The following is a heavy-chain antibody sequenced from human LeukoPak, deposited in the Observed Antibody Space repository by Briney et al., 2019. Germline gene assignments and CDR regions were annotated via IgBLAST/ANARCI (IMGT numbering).Heavy chain of an antibody. Sequence: SETLSLTCTVSGGSISGYYWSCMRLPPGQGLEWIGYIHSSGTTLYNPSLKSRVTMSVDTSRNQFSLKLTSVTAADTAVYYCARHDPVPLYQRGRDVWGQGTTVTVSS. D-gene: IGHD2/OR15-2a*01. J-gene: IGHJ6*02. CDR1: GGSISGYY. CDR2: IHSSGTT. V-gene: IGHV4-59*08. CDR3: ARHDPVPLYQRGRDV.